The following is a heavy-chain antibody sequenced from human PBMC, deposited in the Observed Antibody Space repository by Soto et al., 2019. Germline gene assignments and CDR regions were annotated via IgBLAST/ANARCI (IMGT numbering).Heavy chain of an antibody. D-gene: IGHD1-1*01. CDR2: LTGGTAT. V-gene: IGHV3-74*01. J-gene: IGHJ4*02. CDR3: TTVFDY. Sequence: GGSLRLACAVSGFTFTNNWIHWVRQAPGKGLLWVSRLTGGTATGYADSVRGRFTISGDAAKNTLYLQMNDLRAEDTAVYYCTTVFDYWGRATLVTVSS. CDR1: GFTFTNNW.